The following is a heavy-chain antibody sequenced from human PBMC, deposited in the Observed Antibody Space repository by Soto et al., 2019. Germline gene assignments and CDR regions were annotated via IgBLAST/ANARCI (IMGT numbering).Heavy chain of an antibody. J-gene: IGHJ4*02. CDR3: ARGHLGITTTGTWYDFDY. CDR2: IYYSGRT. CDR1: GDSISSYY. V-gene: IGHV4-59*01. D-gene: IGHD2-15*01. Sequence: QVQLQESGPRLVKPSETLSLTCTVSGDSISSYYWTWIRQPPGKGLEDIGYIYYSGRTYYNPSLQSRVTISVDTSNNQFSLKLSSVTAAATAVYYCARGHLGITTTGTWYDFDYWGQGTLVTVSS.